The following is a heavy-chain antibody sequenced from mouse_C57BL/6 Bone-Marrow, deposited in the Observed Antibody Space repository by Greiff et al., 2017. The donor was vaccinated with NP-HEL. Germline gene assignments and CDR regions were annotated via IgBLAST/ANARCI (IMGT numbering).Heavy chain of an antibody. CDR3: ASGTGDGLFAY. CDR2: IWGVGST. D-gene: IGHD3-3*01. CDR1: GFSLTSYG. J-gene: IGHJ3*01. V-gene: IGHV2-6*01. Sequence: QVQLQQSGPGLVAPSQSLSITCTVSGFSLTSYGVDWVRQSPGKGLEWLGVIWGVGSTNYNSALKSRLSISKDNSKSQVFLKMNSLQTDDTAMYYCASGTGDGLFAYWGQGTLVTVSA.